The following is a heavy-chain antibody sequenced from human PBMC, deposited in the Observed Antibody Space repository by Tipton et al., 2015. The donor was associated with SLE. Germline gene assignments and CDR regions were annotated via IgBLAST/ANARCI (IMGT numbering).Heavy chain of an antibody. J-gene: IGHJ4*02. Sequence: TLSLTCTVSGGSISSYYWGWIRQPPGKGLEWIGYIYYSGSTNYNPSLKSRVTISVDTSKNQFSLKLSSVTAADTAVYYCARANQLEHGFDYWGQGTLVTVSS. D-gene: IGHD1-1*01. CDR1: GGSISSYY. V-gene: IGHV4-59*01. CDR3: ARANQLEHGFDY. CDR2: IYYSGST.